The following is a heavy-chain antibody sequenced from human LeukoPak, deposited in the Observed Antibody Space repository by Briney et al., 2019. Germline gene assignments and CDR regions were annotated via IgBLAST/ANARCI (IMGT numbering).Heavy chain of an antibody. CDR2: IKQDGSEK. V-gene: IGHV3-7*01. D-gene: IGHD1-1*01. CDR1: GFTFSSYS. CDR3: ARYWNYYYYYMDV. J-gene: IGHJ6*03. Sequence: GGSLRLSCAASGFTFSSYSMNWVRQAPGKGLEWVANIKQDGSEKYYVDSVKGRFTISRDNAKNSLYLQMNSLRAEDTAVYYCARYWNYYYYYMDVWGKGTTVTVSS.